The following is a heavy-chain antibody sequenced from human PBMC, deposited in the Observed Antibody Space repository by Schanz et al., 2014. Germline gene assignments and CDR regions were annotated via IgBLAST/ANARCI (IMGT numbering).Heavy chain of an antibody. CDR1: GFTFSSHW. V-gene: IGHV3-74*02. CDR2: INSVGSNT. CDR3: VSSGSYSSYAF. Sequence: EVQLLESGGGLVQPGGSLRLSCAASGFTFSSHWMHWVRQDPGKGLVWVARINSVGSNTDYADSVTGRFTISRDNSKNTLYLQMSSLTTEDTAVYHCVSSGSYSSYAFWGQGTLVTVSS. J-gene: IGHJ4*02. D-gene: IGHD3-10*01.